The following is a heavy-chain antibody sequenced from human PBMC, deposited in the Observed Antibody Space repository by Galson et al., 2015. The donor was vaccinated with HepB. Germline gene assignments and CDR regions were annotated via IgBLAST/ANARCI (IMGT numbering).Heavy chain of an antibody. Sequence: SLRLSCAASGFTFSTYAMHWVRQAPGKGLEWVAIISNDGSNIYFPDSVKGRFTISRDNSKNTVYLQMNSLRPEDTAVYYCARGMAWGFFDYWGQGTLLTVSS. J-gene: IGHJ4*02. CDR1: GFTFSTYA. D-gene: IGHD5-24*01. CDR2: ISNDGSNI. CDR3: ARGMAWGFFDY. V-gene: IGHV3-30*04.